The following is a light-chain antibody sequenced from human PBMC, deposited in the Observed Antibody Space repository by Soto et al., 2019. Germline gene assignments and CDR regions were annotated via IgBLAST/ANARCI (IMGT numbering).Light chain of an antibody. V-gene: IGKV3-20*01. J-gene: IGKJ3*01. CDR1: QSVSSSY. Sequence: EIVLTQSPGTLSLSPGERATLSCRASQSVSSSYLAWYQQKPGQAPRLLIYGASSRATGIPDRFSGSGSGKDITLTISRLEPEDFAVYYCQQYGSSPRFTFGPGTKVDIK. CDR3: QQYGSSPRFT. CDR2: GAS.